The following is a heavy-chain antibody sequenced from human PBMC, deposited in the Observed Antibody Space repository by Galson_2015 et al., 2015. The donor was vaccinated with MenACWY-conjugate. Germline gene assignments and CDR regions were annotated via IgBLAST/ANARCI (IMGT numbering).Heavy chain of an antibody. CDR1: GFSFSTSA. J-gene: IGHJ6*04. V-gene: IGHV3-21*01. CDR3: ARGANLYFYMMDV. CDR2: ITGTSTYI. Sequence: SLRLSCAASGFSFSTSAMTWVRQAPGKGPEWVSSITGTSTYIHYADSVKGRFTISRDNAQKSVYLQMNSLRAEDSAVYFCARGANLYFYMMDVWGKGTTVTVSS.